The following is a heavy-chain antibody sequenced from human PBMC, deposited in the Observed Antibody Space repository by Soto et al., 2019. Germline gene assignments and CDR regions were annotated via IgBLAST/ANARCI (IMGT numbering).Heavy chain of an antibody. CDR2: IWYVGSNR. Sequence: QVQLVESGGGVVQPGTSLRLSCAASGFTISTHGMHWVRQAPGKGLEWVANIWYVGSNRFYADSVKGRFTISKDNSKNTLYLQMSSLRAEDTAVYYCAAATTWNFHFHYWGQGTQVTVSS. V-gene: IGHV3-33*01. J-gene: IGHJ4*02. D-gene: IGHD1-7*01. CDR1: GFTISTHG. CDR3: AAATTWNFHFHY.